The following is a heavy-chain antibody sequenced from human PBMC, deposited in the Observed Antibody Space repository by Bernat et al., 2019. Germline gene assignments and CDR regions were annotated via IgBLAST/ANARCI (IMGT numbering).Heavy chain of an antibody. CDR2: ISGSASTI. V-gene: IGHV3-48*03. CDR3: ARDRLGSGYDADY. Sequence: EVQLVESGGGLLQPGGSLRLSCAASGFTFSSYEMNWVRQPPGKGLEWISYISGSASTIYCADSVMGRFTISRDNAENSLYLQMNSLRAEDTAVYYCARDRLGSGYDADYWGQGTLVTVSS. CDR1: GFTFSSYE. J-gene: IGHJ4*02. D-gene: IGHD5-12*01.